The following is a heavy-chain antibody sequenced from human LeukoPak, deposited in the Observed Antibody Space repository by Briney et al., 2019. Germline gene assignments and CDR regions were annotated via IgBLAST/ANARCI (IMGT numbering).Heavy chain of an antibody. CDR2: IYYSGST. CDR3: ARVSVRESWGNWFDP. V-gene: IGHV4-59*01. J-gene: IGHJ5*02. Sequence: PSETLSLTCTVSGGSISSYYWSWIRQPPGKGLDWIGYIYYSGSTNYNPSLKSRVTISVDTSKNQFSLKLSSVTAADTAVYYCARVSVRESWGNWFDPWGQGTLVTVSS. CDR1: GGSISSYY. D-gene: IGHD2/OR15-2a*01.